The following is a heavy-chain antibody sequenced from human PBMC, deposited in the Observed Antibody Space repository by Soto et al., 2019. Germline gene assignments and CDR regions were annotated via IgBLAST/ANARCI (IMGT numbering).Heavy chain of an antibody. Sequence: SETLSLTCTVSGGSISSSSYYWGWIRQPPGKGLEWIGSIFYSGSTYYNPSLKSRVTISVDTSKNSLYLQMNSLRAGDTAVYYCARRPRYCSGGTCLVHYYGMDVWGQGTTVTVSS. J-gene: IGHJ6*02. CDR2: IFYSGST. V-gene: IGHV4-39*02. D-gene: IGHD2-15*01. CDR1: GGSISSSSYY. CDR3: ARRPRYCSGGTCLVHYYGMDV.